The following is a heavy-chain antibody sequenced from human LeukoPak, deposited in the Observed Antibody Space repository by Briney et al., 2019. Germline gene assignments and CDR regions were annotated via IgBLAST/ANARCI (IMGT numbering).Heavy chain of an antibody. J-gene: IGHJ4*02. D-gene: IGHD4-23*01. CDR2: IASDGSST. CDR1: GFTFSSYW. CDR3: ARGRPHGNDY. V-gene: IGHV3-74*01. Sequence: GGSLRLSCAASGFTFSSYWMNWVRQAPGKGLVWVSRIASDGSSTTYADSVKGRFSISRDNAKNTLYLQMNSLRVEDTAVYYCARGRPHGNDYWGQGTLVTVAS.